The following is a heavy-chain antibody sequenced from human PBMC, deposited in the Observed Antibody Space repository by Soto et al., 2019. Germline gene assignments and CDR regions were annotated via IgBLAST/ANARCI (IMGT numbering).Heavy chain of an antibody. J-gene: IGHJ6*02. V-gene: IGHV3-7*01. Sequence: PGGSLXLSCAASGFTFSSYWMSWVRQAPGKGLEWVANIKQDGSEKYYVDSVKGRFTISRDNAKNSLYLQMNSLRAEDTAVYYCARDRVLRFLEWLPYYGMDVWGQGTTVTVSS. D-gene: IGHD3-3*01. CDR1: GFTFSSYW. CDR3: ARDRVLRFLEWLPYYGMDV. CDR2: IKQDGSEK.